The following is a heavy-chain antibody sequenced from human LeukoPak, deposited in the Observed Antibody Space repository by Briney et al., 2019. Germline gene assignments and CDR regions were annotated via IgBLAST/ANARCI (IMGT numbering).Heavy chain of an antibody. J-gene: IGHJ4*02. CDR3: ASHPYDILTGYYQDY. D-gene: IGHD3-9*01. CDR1: GGFISSYY. Sequence: SETLSLTCTVSGGFISSYYWSWIRQPPGKGLEWIGYIYYSGSTNYNPSLKSRVTISVDTSKNQFSLKLSSVTAADTAVYYCASHPYDILTGYYQDYWGQGTLVTVSS. V-gene: IGHV4-59*08. CDR2: IYYSGST.